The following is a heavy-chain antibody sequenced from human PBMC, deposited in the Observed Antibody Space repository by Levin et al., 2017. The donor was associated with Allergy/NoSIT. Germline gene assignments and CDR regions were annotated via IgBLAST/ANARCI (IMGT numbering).Heavy chain of an antibody. D-gene: IGHD6-19*01. CDR2: ISYDGSNK. J-gene: IGHJ4*02. CDR3: AKWGSAVAGTLDY. CDR1: GFTFSSYG. Sequence: GGSLRLSCAASGFTFSSYGMHWVRQAPGKGLEWVAVISYDGSNKYYADSVKGRFTISRDNSKNTLYLQMNSLRAEDTAVYYCAKWGSAVAGTLDYWGQGTLVTVSS. V-gene: IGHV3-30*18.